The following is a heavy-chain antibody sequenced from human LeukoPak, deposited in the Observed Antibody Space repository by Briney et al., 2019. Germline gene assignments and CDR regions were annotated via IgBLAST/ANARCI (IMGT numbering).Heavy chain of an antibody. D-gene: IGHD3-22*01. CDR3: ARLPYYYDSSGYYYFSFDY. CDR2: INHSGST. J-gene: IGHJ4*02. V-gene: IGHV4-34*01. Sequence: SETLSLTCAVYGGSFSGYYWSWIRQPPGKGLEWIGEINHSGSTNYNPSLKSRVTISVDTSKNQFSLKLSSVTAADTAVYYCARLPYYYDSSGYYYFSFDYWGQGTLVTVS. CDR1: GGSFSGYY.